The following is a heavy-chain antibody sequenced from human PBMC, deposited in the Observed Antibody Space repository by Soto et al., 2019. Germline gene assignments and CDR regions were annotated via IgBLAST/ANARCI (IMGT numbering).Heavy chain of an antibody. D-gene: IGHD2-15*01. CDR3: AKDDIVVVVADY. V-gene: IGHV3-23*01. Sequence: EVQLLESGGGLVQPGGSLRLSCAASGFTFSSYAMSWVRQAPGKGLEWVSAISGSGGSTYYADSVKGRFTISRDNSKNTLDLQMNSLRAEDTAVYYCAKDDIVVVVADYWGQGTLVTVSS. J-gene: IGHJ4*02. CDR2: ISGSGGST. CDR1: GFTFSSYA.